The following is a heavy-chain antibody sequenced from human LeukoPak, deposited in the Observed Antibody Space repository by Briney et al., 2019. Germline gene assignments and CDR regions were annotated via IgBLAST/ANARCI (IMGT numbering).Heavy chain of an antibody. Sequence: GGPLRLSCAASRFTFNDYYMSWIRQAPGKGLEWVSYISPSGSTIYYADSVKGRFTISRDNAKNSLYLQMNSLRAEDTAVYYCARAPGDYFYDSSGYYFDYWGQGTLVTVSS. J-gene: IGHJ4*02. V-gene: IGHV3-11*01. CDR3: ARAPGDYFYDSSGYYFDY. D-gene: IGHD3-22*01. CDR2: ISPSGSTI. CDR1: RFTFNDYY.